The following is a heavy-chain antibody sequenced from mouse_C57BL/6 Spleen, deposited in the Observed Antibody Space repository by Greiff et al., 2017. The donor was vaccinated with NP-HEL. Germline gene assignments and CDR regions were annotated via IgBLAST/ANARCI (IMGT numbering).Heavy chain of an antibody. CDR3: ARGDGNYGGDY. V-gene: IGHV1-69*01. J-gene: IGHJ4*01. CDR2: IDPSDSYT. CDR1: GYTFSSYW. Sequence: QVQLQQPGAELVMPGASVKLSCKASGYTFSSYWMHWVKQRPGQGLEWIGEIDPSDSYTNYNQKFKGKSTLTVDKSSSTAYMQLSSLTSEDSAVYYCARGDGNYGGDYWGQGTSVTVSS. D-gene: IGHD2-1*01.